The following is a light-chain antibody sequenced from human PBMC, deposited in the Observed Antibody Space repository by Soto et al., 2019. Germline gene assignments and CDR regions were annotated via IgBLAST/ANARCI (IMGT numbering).Light chain of an antibody. CDR1: QTISTY. CDR3: QQYNSYSEYT. Sequence: DIQMTQSPSPLSASVGDRVTITCRASQTISTYLNWYQQKPGKAPKLLIYKASSLESGVPSRFSGSGSGTEFTLTISSLQPDDFATYYCQQYNSYSEYTFGQGTRLEI. J-gene: IGKJ5*01. CDR2: KAS. V-gene: IGKV1-5*03.